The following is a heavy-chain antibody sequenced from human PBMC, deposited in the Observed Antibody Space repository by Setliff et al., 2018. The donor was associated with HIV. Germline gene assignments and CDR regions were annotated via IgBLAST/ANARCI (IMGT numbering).Heavy chain of an antibody. J-gene: IGHJ6*02. CDR3: TTVTKNHYYGMDV. D-gene: IGHD4-17*01. V-gene: IGHV3-15*01. CDR1: EFTNFW. CDR2: IKSKTDGAKT. Sequence: GGSLRLSCSASEFTNFWMAWARQAPGKGLEWIGLIKSKTDGAKTDYGVPVKGRFTISGDDSKNTLYLQMNSLKTEDTAVYYCTTVTKNHYYGMDVWGQGTTVTVSS.